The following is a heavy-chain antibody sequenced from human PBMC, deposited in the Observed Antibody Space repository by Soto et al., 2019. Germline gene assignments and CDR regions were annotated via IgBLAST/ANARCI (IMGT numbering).Heavy chain of an antibody. D-gene: IGHD3-10*01. CDR2: IIPIFGTA. V-gene: IGHV1-69*12. Sequence: QVQLVQSGAEVKKPGSSVKVSCKASGGTFSSYAISWVRQAPGQGLEWMGGIIPIFGTANYAQKFQGRVTITADESTSTAYLELSSLRSEDTAVYYCARDLYYSGSGSYYPPSDYWGQGTLVTVSS. CDR1: GGTFSSYA. CDR3: ARDLYYSGSGSYYPPSDY. J-gene: IGHJ4*02.